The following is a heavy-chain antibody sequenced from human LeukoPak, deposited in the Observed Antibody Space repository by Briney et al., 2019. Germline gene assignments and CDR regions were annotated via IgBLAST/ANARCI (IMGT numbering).Heavy chain of an antibody. D-gene: IGHD2-8*02. Sequence: GGSLRLSCAASGFTFSSYAMSWVRQAPGKGLEWVSTISGSGGSTYYVDSVKGRFTISRDNSKNSLYLQMNSLRAEDTAVYYCAKGGVLVSPYYWGQGTLVTVSS. CDR2: ISGSGGST. J-gene: IGHJ4*02. CDR3: AKGGVLVSPYY. V-gene: IGHV3-23*01. CDR1: GFTFSSYA.